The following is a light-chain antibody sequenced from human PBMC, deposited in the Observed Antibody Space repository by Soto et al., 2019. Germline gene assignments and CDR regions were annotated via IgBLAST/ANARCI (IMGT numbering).Light chain of an antibody. CDR3: SSYTGASALYV. J-gene: IGLJ1*01. V-gene: IGLV2-14*03. CDR1: SSDIGGYNY. Sequence: QSALTQPASVSVSPGQSITISCTGTSSDIGGYNYVAWYQQHLGKAPKLIIYDVAVRPSGVSNRFSGSKSGNTASLAISGLQAEDEAHYYCSSYTGASALYVFGTGTKVTVL. CDR2: DVA.